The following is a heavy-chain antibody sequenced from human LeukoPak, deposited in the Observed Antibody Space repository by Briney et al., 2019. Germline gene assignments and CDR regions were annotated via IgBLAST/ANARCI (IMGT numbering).Heavy chain of an antibody. J-gene: IGHJ3*02. D-gene: IGHD5-12*01. CDR2: IYPGDSDS. Sequence: GESLKISCKGSGYSFTSYWIGWVRQMPGKGLEWMWIIYPGDSDSRYSPSFQGQVTISADKSISTAYLQWSGLRASDTAMYYCARGYSGYEDAFDIWGQGTMVSVSS. V-gene: IGHV5-51*01. CDR1: GYSFTSYW. CDR3: ARGYSGYEDAFDI.